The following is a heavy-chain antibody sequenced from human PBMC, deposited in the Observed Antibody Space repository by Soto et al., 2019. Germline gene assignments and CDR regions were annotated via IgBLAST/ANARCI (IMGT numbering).Heavy chain of an antibody. CDR3: ARDRYCSGGSCYYGFDY. D-gene: IGHD2-15*01. V-gene: IGHV3-66*01. Sequence: VQLVESGGGLVQPGGSLRLSCAASGFTVSSNYMSWVRQAPGKGLEWVSVIYSGGSTYYADSVKGRFTISRDNSKNTLYLQMNSLRAEDTAVYYCARDRYCSGGSCYYGFDYWGQGTLVTVSS. J-gene: IGHJ4*02. CDR1: GFTVSSNY. CDR2: IYSGGST.